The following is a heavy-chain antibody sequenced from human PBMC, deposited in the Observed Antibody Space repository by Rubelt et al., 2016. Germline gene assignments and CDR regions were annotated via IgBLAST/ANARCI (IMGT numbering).Heavy chain of an antibody. J-gene: IGHJ4*02. CDR1: GYTFTGYY. CDR2: INPDSGGT. V-gene: IGHV1-2*06. Sequence: QVQLVQSGAEVKKPGASVKVSCKTSGYTFTGYYIHWVRQAPGQGLEWMGRINPDSGGTNYAQKFQGRVTMTRDTSISTAYMQLGNLRSDDTAVYYCAVSYNSQWVWGQGTLVTVSS. D-gene: IGHD1-14*01. CDR3: AVSYNSQWV.